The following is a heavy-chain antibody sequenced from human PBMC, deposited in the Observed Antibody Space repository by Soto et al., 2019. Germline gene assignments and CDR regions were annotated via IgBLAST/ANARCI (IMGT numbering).Heavy chain of an antibody. CDR2: IYYSGST. CDR3: ARGGSTSALNWFAP. V-gene: IGHV4-31*03. Sequence: SETLSLTCTVSGGSISSGGYYWSWIRQHPGKGLEWIGYIYYSGSTYYNPSLKSRVTISVDTSKNQFSLKLSSVTAADTAVYYCARGGSTSALNWFAPWGQGTLVTVSS. D-gene: IGHD1-1*01. J-gene: IGHJ5*02. CDR1: GGSISSGGYY.